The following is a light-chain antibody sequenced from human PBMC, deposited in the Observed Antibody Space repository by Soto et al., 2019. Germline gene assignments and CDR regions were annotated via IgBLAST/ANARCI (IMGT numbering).Light chain of an antibody. CDR3: SSYTGSSTLV. Sequence: QAASVSGSPGQSITISCSGTSSDVGGYNYVSWYQQNPGKAPKVMIYDVSSRPSGVSDRFSGSKSGNTASLTISGLQAEDEGDYYCSSYTGSSTLVFGGGTKLTVL. V-gene: IGLV2-14*01. CDR1: SSDVGGYNY. CDR2: DVS. J-gene: IGLJ2*01.